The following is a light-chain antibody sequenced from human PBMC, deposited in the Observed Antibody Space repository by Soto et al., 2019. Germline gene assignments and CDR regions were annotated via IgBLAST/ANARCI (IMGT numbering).Light chain of an antibody. CDR2: DAS. CDR3: QQYDNLPLFT. V-gene: IGKV1-33*01. J-gene: IGKJ3*01. CDR1: QDISNY. Sequence: DIQMTQSPSSLSASVGDRVTITCQASQDISNYLNWYQQKQGKAPKLLIYDASNLETGVTSRFSGSGSGTDFTFTISSLQPEDIATYYCQQYDNLPLFTFGPGTKVDIK.